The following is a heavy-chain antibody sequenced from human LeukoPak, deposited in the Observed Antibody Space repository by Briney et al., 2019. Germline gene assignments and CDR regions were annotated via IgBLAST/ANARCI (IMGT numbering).Heavy chain of an antibody. CDR2: ISGSGGST. V-gene: IGHV3-23*01. CDR3: AKSAYDSSGYYFLADAFDI. CDR1: GFTFSSYA. Sequence: GGSLRLSCAASGFTFSSYAMSGVRQAPGKGLEWVSAISGSGGSTYYADSVKGRFTISRDNSKNTLYLQMNSLRAEDTAVYYCAKSAYDSSGYYFLADAFDIWGQGTMVTVSS. J-gene: IGHJ3*02. D-gene: IGHD3-22*01.